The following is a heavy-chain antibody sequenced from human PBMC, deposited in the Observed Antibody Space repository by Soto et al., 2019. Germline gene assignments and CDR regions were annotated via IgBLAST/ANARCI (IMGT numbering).Heavy chain of an antibody. CDR2: IYSGGST. CDR3: ARLLGYDSSGRHLAAFDI. CDR1: GFTVSSNY. J-gene: IGHJ3*02. V-gene: IGHV3-53*01. D-gene: IGHD3-22*01. Sequence: PGGSLRLSCAASGFTVSSNYMSWVRQAPGKGLEWVSVIYSGGSTYYADSVKGRFTISRDNSKNTLYLQMNSLRAEDTAVYYCARLLGYDSSGRHLAAFDIWGQGTMVT.